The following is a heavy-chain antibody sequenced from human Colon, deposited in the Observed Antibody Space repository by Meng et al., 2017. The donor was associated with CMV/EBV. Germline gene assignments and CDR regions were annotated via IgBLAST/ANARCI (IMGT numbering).Heavy chain of an antibody. Sequence: GSLRLSCNVSGGSISTYYWTWIRQSPGKGLEWIGNIYYTGSVKYNPSLKSRLTISVDTAKNQFSLKLSSVTAADTAIYYCARADPSVAMYYFDYRGPGTLVTVSS. CDR2: IYYTGSV. J-gene: IGHJ4*02. CDR3: ARADPSVAMYYFDY. CDR1: GGSISTYY. V-gene: IGHV4-59*13. D-gene: IGHD3-16*01.